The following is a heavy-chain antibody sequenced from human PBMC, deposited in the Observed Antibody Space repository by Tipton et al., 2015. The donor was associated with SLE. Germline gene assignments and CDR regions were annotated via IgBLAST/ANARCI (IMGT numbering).Heavy chain of an antibody. D-gene: IGHD1-14*01. CDR1: DGSIRSTNYY. CDR2: IFYTGST. Sequence: TLSLTCTVSDGSIRSTNYYWGWIRQPPGKGLEWIGSIFYTGSTYYNPSLKSRVTISVDTSKNQFSLKLNSVTAADTAMYYCARDKGTTSWFDPWGQGTLVTVSS. J-gene: IGHJ5*02. V-gene: IGHV4-39*07. CDR3: ARDKGTTSWFDP.